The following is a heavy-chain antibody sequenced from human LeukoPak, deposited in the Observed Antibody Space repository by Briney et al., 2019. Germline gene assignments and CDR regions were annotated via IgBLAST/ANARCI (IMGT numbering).Heavy chain of an antibody. CDR2: ISGSGGST. V-gene: IGHV3-23*01. Sequence: GGSLRLSCAASGFTFGSYAMTWVRQAPGKGLEWVSAISGSGGSTYYADSVKGRFTISGDNSKNTLYLQMNSLRAEDTAVYYCAKASGTYYDFWSGYCLDYWGQGTLVTVSS. CDR1: GFTFGSYA. CDR3: AKASGTYYDFWSGYCLDY. J-gene: IGHJ4*02. D-gene: IGHD3-3*01.